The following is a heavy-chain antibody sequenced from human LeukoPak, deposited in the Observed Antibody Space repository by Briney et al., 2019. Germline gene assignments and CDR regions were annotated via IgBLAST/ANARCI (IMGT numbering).Heavy chain of an antibody. J-gene: IGHJ4*02. Sequence: SQTLSLTCTVSGGSISSGNYYWSWIRQPAGKRLEWIGRIYTSGSTNYNPSLKSRVTISGDTSKNQFSLKLSSVTAADTAVYYCARQDYDILTGYPFDYWGQGTLVTVSS. V-gene: IGHV4-61*02. D-gene: IGHD3-9*01. CDR2: IYTSGST. CDR1: GGSISSGNYY. CDR3: ARQDYDILTGYPFDY.